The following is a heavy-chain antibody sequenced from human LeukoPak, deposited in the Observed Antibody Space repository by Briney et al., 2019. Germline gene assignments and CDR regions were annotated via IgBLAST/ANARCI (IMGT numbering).Heavy chain of an antibody. V-gene: IGHV1-18*01. CDR1: GYTFTSYG. J-gene: IGHJ3*02. D-gene: IGHD2-15*01. CDR3: ARGPTTGYCSGGSCHDAFDI. CDR2: ISAHNGNT. Sequence: GASVKVSCKASGYTFTSYGISWVRQAPGQGLEWMGWISAHNGNTNYAQKLQGRVTMTTDTSTSTAYMELRSLRSDDTAVYYCARGPTTGYCSGGSCHDAFDIWGQGTMVTVSS.